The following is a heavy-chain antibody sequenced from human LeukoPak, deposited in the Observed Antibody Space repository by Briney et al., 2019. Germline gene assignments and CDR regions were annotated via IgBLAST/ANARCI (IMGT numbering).Heavy chain of an antibody. Sequence: GGSLRLSCATSGFSFTDYPMNWVRQAPGKGLEWVSAISGGGETTTYTDSVKGRFTISRDNSKNTVYLQMNSLSAEDTAVYYCAKARAGGYNYGPFDYWGQGTLVTVSS. CDR2: ISGGGETT. D-gene: IGHD5-18*01. CDR1: GFSFTDYP. V-gene: IGHV3-23*01. CDR3: AKARAGGYNYGPFDY. J-gene: IGHJ4*02.